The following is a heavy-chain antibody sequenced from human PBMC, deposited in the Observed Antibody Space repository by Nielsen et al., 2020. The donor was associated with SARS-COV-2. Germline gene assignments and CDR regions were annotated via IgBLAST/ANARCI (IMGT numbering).Heavy chain of an antibody. Sequence: GGSLRLSCAASGFTFDDYGMSWVRQAPGKGLEWVSGINWNGGSTGYADSVKGRFTISRDNAKNSLYLQMNSLRAEDTAVYYCARGSGSYSYFQHWGQGTLVTVSS. CDR1: GFTFDDYG. CDR2: INWNGGST. CDR3: ARGSGSYSYFQH. D-gene: IGHD1-26*01. J-gene: IGHJ1*01. V-gene: IGHV3-20*04.